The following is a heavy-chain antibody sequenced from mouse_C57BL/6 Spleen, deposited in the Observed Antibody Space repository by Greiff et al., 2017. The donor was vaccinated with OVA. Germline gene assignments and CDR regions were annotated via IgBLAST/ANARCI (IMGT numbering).Heavy chain of an antibody. J-gene: IGHJ3*01. CDR2: IFPGSGST. D-gene: IGHD2-3*01. CDR3: ARSLDGYYEFAY. CDR1: GYTFTDYY. Sequence: VQRVESGPELVKPGASVKISCKASGYTFTDYYINWVKQRPGQGLEWIGWIFPGSGSTYYNEKFKGKATLTVDKSSSTAYMLLSSLTSEDSAVYFCARSLDGYYEFAYWGQGTLVTVSA. V-gene: IGHV1-75*01.